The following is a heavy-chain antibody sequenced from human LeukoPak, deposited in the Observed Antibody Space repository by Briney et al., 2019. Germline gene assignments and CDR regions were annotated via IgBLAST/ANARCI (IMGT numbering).Heavy chain of an antibody. J-gene: IGHJ4*03. V-gene: IGHV4-61*03. CDR1: GGSVSSGSYY. CDR3: ARAHQHDYYDF. CDR2: IYVTGST. Sequence: PSETLSLTCTVSGGSVSSGSYYWSWIRQPQGKGLVGSGYIYVTGSTNHNPSLKSPITTSVDTSKYHFSLKLAAAAAADTAVYCCARAHQHDYYDFWGPGVLVTVSS.